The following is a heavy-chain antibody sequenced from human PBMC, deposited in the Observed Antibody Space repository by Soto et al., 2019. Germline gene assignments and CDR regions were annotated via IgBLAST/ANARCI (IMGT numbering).Heavy chain of an antibody. Sequence: PGGSLRLSCAASGFTFSSYSMNWVRQAPGKGLEWVSYISSSSSTIYYADSVKGRFTISRDNAKNSLYLQMNSLRAEDTAVYYCAREDCYDFCSVYCPLYYYGIDVCGQGTTVTVSS. D-gene: IGHD3-3*01. J-gene: IGHJ6*02. CDR1: GFTFSSYS. CDR3: AREDCYDFCSVYCPLYYYGIDV. CDR2: ISSSSSTI. V-gene: IGHV3-48*04.